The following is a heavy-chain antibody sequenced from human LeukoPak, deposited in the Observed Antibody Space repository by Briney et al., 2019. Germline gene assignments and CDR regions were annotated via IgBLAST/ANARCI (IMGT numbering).Heavy chain of an antibody. J-gene: IGHJ5*02. D-gene: IGHD2-2*02. V-gene: IGHV1-18*01. CDR2: ISAYNGNT. Sequence: GASVKVSCKASGYTFTSYGISWVRQAPGQGLEWMGWISAYNGNTNYAQKLQGRVTMTTDTSTSTAYMELSRLRSDDTAVYYCARDRGVVPAAIHNWFDPWGQGTLVTVSS. CDR3: ARDRGVVPAAIHNWFDP. CDR1: GYTFTSYG.